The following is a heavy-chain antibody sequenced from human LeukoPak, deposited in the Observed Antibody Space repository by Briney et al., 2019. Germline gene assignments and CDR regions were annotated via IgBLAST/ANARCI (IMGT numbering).Heavy chain of an antibody. Sequence: GGSLRLSCAASGFTFDDYAMRWVRQAPGKGLEWVSLISGDGGSTYYADSVKGRFTISRDNSKNSLYLQMNSLRTEDTALYYCAKSQNNFDWLSRNYYGMDVWGQGTTVTVSS. D-gene: IGHD3-9*01. V-gene: IGHV3-43*02. CDR2: ISGDGGST. CDR1: GFTFDDYA. J-gene: IGHJ6*02. CDR3: AKSQNNFDWLSRNYYGMDV.